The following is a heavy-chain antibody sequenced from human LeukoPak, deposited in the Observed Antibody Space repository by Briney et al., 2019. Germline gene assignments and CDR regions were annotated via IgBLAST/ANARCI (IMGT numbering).Heavy chain of an antibody. CDR3: ARVSITAAGPFDY. CDR2: INSDGSST. CDR1: GFTFSSYW. D-gene: IGHD6-13*01. V-gene: IGHV3-74*01. J-gene: IGHJ4*02. Sequence: GGSLRLSCAASGFTFSSYWMHWVRQAPGKGLVWVSRINSDGSSTSNADSVKGRFTISRDNAKNTLYLQMNSLRAEDTAVYYCARVSITAAGPFDYWDKGTLVTVSS.